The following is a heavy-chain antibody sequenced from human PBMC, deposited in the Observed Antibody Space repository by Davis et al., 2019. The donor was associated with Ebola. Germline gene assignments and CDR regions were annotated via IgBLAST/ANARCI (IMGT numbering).Heavy chain of an antibody. CDR1: GFTFSGSA. CDR3: TGAISYGWFDP. D-gene: IGHD4-17*01. V-gene: IGHV3-33*08. Sequence: GESLKISCAASGFTFSGSAMHWVRQAPGKGLEWVAVMWHDGNNEYYADSVKGRFTISRDNSKNTLYLQMNSLRAEDTAVYYCTGAISYGWFDPWGQGTLVTVSS. CDR2: MWHDGNNE. J-gene: IGHJ5*02.